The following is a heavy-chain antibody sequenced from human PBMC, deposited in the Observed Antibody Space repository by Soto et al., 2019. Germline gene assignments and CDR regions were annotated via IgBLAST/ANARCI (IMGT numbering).Heavy chain of an antibody. V-gene: IGHV4-4*03. CDR1: GGSISSSNW. J-gene: IGHJ3*02. D-gene: IGHD3-3*02. Sequence: PETLSLICAVSGGSISSSNWWSWVRQPPGKGLEWIGEIYHSGSTNYNPSLKSRVTISVDKSKNQFSLKLSSVTAADTAVYYCARVLGNDAFDIWGQGTMVTVSS. CDR3: ARVLGNDAFDI. CDR2: IYHSGST.